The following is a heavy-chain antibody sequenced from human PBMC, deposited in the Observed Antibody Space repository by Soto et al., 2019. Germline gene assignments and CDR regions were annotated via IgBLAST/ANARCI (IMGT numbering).Heavy chain of an antibody. CDR3: ARGVRFGEPLGY. D-gene: IGHD3-10*01. CDR1: GGSFSGYY. Sequence: PSETLSLTCAVYGGSFSGYYWSWIRQPPGKGLEWIGEINHSGSTNYNPSHKSRVTISVDTSKNQFSLKLSSVTAADTAVYYCARGVRFGEPLGYWGQGTLVTVSS. J-gene: IGHJ4*02. CDR2: INHSGST. V-gene: IGHV4-34*01.